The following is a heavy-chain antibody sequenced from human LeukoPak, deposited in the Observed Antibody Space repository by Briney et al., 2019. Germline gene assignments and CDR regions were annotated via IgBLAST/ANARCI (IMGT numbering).Heavy chain of an antibody. CDR3: ARLVRPGGFVVVPAAMFWFDP. CDR1: GGSISSYY. Sequence: KPSETLSLTCTVSGGSISSYYWSWLRQPAGKGLEWIGRIYTSGSTNYNPSLKSRVTISVDKSKNQFSLKLSSVTAADTAVYYCARLVRPGGFVVVPAAMFWFDPWGQGTLVTVSS. D-gene: IGHD2-2*01. J-gene: IGHJ5*02. V-gene: IGHV4-4*07. CDR2: IYTSGST.